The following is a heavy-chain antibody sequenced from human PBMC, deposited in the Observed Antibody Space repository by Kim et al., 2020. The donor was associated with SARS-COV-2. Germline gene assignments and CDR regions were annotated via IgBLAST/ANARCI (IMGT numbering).Heavy chain of an antibody. CDR1: GFTFSSYA. D-gene: IGHD3-22*01. CDR3: AREFRIVVVITVGYFDY. Sequence: GGSLRLSCAASGFTFSSYAMHWVRQAPGKGLEWVAVISYDGSNKYYADSVKGRFTISRDNSKNTLYLQMNSLRAEDTAVYYCAREFRIVVVITVGYFDYWGQGTLVTVSS. J-gene: IGHJ4*02. CDR2: ISYDGSNK. V-gene: IGHV3-30*04.